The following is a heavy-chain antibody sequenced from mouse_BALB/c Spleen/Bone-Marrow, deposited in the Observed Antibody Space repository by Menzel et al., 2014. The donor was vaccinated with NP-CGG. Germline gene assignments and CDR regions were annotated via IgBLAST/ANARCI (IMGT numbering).Heavy chain of an antibody. CDR3: TRLLYSYGSREGDYAMDY. V-gene: IGHV1-5*01. CDR1: GYSFTSYW. J-gene: IGHJ4*01. CDR2: IYPGNSDT. D-gene: IGHD1-1*01. Sequence: VHVKQSGTVLARPGASVKMSCKASGYSFTSYWMHWVKQRPGQGLEWIGAIYPGNSDTSYNQKFKGKAKLTAVTSASTAYMELSSLTNENSAVYYCTRLLYSYGSREGDYAMDYWGQGTSVTVSS.